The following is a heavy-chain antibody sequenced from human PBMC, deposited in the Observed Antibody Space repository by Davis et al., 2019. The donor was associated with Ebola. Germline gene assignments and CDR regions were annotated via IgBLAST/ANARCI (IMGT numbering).Heavy chain of an antibody. V-gene: IGHV3-30*18. CDR1: GFTFSSYG. Sequence: GESLKIPCAAPGFTFSSYGMHWVRQAPGKGLEWVAVISYDGSNKYYADSVKGRFTISRDNSKNTLYLQMNSLRAEDTAVYYCAKGDKADPWGQGTLVTVSS. CDR3: AKGDKADP. CDR2: ISYDGSNK. J-gene: IGHJ5*02.